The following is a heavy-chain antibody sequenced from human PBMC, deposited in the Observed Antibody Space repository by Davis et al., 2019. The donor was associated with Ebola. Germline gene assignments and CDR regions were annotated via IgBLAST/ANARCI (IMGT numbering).Heavy chain of an antibody. Sequence: SETLSLTCTVSTASMSDYHWSWMRQSPGKALEYIGETFYTGETNYNPSLESRAIISADTSQNRFYLRLTSVTAADTAMYYCASLSPYCTRANCYDAFDFWGQGTMLTVSS. CDR3: ASLSPYCTRANCYDAFDF. CDR2: TFYTGET. D-gene: IGHD2-8*02. V-gene: IGHV4-59*08. J-gene: IGHJ3*01. CDR1: TASMSDYH.